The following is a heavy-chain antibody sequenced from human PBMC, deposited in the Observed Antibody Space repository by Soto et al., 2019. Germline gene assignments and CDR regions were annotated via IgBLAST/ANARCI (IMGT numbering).Heavy chain of an antibody. CDR2: IIPIFGTA. J-gene: IGHJ6*02. V-gene: IGHV1-69*13. D-gene: IGHD1-26*01. Sequence: GASVKVSCKASGGTFSSYAISWVRQAPGQGLEWMGGIIPIFGTANYAQKFQGRVTITADESTSTAYMELSSLRSEDTAVYYCGHSRGHIPLWEPGNYYYYGMDVWGQGTTVTVSS. CDR1: GGTFSSYA. CDR3: GHSRGHIPLWEPGNYYYYGMDV.